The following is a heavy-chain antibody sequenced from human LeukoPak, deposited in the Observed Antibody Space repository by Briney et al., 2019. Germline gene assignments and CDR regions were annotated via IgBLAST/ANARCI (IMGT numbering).Heavy chain of an antibody. J-gene: IGHJ4*02. V-gene: IGHV4-59*01. CDR1: GGSISSYY. CDR2: IYYSGST. D-gene: IGHD3-10*01. Sequence: SETLSLTCTVSGGSISSYYWSWIRQPPGKGLEWIGYIYYSGSTNYKPSLKSRVTISVDTSKNQFSLKLSSVTAADTAVYYCARGLGFGELLVDYWGQGTLVTVSS. CDR3: ARGLGFGELLVDY.